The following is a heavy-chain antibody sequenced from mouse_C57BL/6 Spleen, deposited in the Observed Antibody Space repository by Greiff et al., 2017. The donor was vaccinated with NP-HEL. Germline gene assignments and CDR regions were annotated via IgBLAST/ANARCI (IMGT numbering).Heavy chain of an antibody. J-gene: IGHJ4*01. D-gene: IGHD2-5*01. CDR3: ARLAYYSNYDAMDY. V-gene: IGHV1-82*01. Sequence: QVQLKQSGPELVKPGASVKISCKASGYAFSSSWMNWVKQRPGKGLEWIGRIYPGDGDTNYNGKFKGKATLTADKSSSTAYMQLSSLTSEDSAVYFCARLAYYSNYDAMDYWGQGTSVTVSS. CDR2: IYPGDGDT. CDR1: GYAFSSSW.